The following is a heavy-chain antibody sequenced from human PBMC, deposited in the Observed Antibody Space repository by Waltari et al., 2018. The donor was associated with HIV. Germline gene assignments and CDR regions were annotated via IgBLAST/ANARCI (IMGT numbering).Heavy chain of an antibody. Sequence: QITLKESGPTLVKPTQTLTLTCTFSGFSLSTSGVGVGWIRQPPGKALEWLALIYWDDDKRYSPSLKSRLTITKDTSKNQVVLTMTNMDPVDTATYYCAHTFYFRYGGKPYYFDYWGQGTLVTVSS. CDR1: GFSLSTSGVG. J-gene: IGHJ4*02. V-gene: IGHV2-5*02. D-gene: IGHD3-10*02. CDR2: IYWDDDK. CDR3: AHTFYFRYGGKPYYFDY.